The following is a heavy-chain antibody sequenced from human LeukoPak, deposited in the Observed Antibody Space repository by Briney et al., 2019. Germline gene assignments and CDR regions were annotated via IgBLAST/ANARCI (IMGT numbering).Heavy chain of an antibody. V-gene: IGHV3-48*01. D-gene: IGHD4-23*01. CDR3: ARGRWGVIDY. J-gene: IGHJ4*02. CDR1: GFTFSAYS. CDR2: ISSTSNTI. Sequence: GGSLTLSCAASGFTFSAYSMNWVRQAPGKGLEWVSYISSTSNTIHYADSVKGRFTISRDNSKNTLYLQMNSLRAEDTAVYYCARGRWGVIDYWGQGTLVTVSS.